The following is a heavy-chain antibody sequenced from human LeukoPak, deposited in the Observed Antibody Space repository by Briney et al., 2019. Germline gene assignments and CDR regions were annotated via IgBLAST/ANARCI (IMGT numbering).Heavy chain of an antibody. CDR1: GFTFSSYA. V-gene: IGHV3-21*01. D-gene: IGHD3-22*01. CDR3: ARSYDYDSSGYCGY. Sequence: GGSLRLSCAASGFTFSSYAMSWARQAPGKGLEWVSSISSSSSYIYYADSVKGRFTISRDNAKNSLYLQMNSLRAEDTAVYYCARSYDYDSSGYCGYWGQGTLVTVSS. CDR2: ISSSSSYI. J-gene: IGHJ4*02.